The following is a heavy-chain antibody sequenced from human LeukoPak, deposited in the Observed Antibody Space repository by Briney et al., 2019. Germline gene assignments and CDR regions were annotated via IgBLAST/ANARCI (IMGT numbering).Heavy chain of an antibody. CDR1: GFTFSAYA. V-gene: IGHV3-7*01. Sequence: GGSLRLSCAASGFTFSAYAMSWVRQAPGKGLEWVANIKQDGSEKYYVDSVKGRFTISRDNAKNSLYLQMNSLRAEDTAVYYCARDVSQWLGSLYGMDVWGQGTTVTVSS. D-gene: IGHD6-19*01. CDR3: ARDVSQWLGSLYGMDV. CDR2: IKQDGSEK. J-gene: IGHJ6*02.